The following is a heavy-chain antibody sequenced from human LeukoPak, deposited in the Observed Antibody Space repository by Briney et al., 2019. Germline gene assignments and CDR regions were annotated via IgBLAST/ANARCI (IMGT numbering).Heavy chain of an antibody. Sequence: ASVKVSCKASGGTFSSYAISWVRQAPGQGLEWMGGIIPIFGTANYAQKFQGRVTTTADESTSTAYMELSSPRSEDTAVYYCARDRCSSTSCYAAALLWFGESLWFDPWGQGTLVTVSS. D-gene: IGHD2-2*01. CDR3: ARDRCSSTSCYAAALLWFGESLWFDP. CDR1: GGTFSSYA. V-gene: IGHV1-69*13. J-gene: IGHJ5*02. CDR2: IIPIFGTA.